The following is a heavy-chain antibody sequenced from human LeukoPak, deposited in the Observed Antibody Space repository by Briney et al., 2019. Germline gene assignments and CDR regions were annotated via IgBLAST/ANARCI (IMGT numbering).Heavy chain of an antibody. J-gene: IGHJ5*02. Sequence: ASVKVSCKASGYTFTGYYIHWVRQAPGQGLEWMGWMNPKSGGTKYAQKFQGRVTMTRDTSITTAYMDLSRLTSDDTAVYYCAREGGPPAAGTVGNWFDPWGQGTLVTASS. CDR2: MNPKSGGT. CDR3: AREGGPPAAGTVGNWFDP. D-gene: IGHD6-13*01. CDR1: GYTFTGYY. V-gene: IGHV1-2*02.